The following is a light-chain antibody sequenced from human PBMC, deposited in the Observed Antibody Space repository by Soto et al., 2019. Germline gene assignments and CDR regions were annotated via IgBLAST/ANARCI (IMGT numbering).Light chain of an antibody. J-gene: IGLJ2*01. CDR2: EVS. CDR1: SSDVGGYKY. V-gene: IGLV2-14*01. CDR3: VLYMRSGISV. Sequence: QSALTQPASVSGSPGQSITLSCTGTSSDVGGYKYVSWYQQHPGKAPKLMIYEVSNRPSGVSNRFSGSILGNRAALTITGAQADDESDYYCVLYMRSGISVFGGGTKLTVL.